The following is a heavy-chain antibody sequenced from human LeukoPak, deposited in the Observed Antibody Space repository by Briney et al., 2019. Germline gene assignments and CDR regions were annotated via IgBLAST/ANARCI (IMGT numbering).Heavy chain of an antibody. J-gene: IGHJ4*02. V-gene: IGHV3-48*01. CDR1: GFTFSSYS. D-gene: IGHD3-22*01. CDR3: AIPGSAHYPAPFDF. CDR2: ISISSSTI. Sequence: PGGSLRLSCAASGFTFSSYSMNWVRQAPGKGLEWVSYISISSSTIYYADSVKGRFTISRDNAKNSLYLQMNSLRAEDTAVYYCAIPGSAHYPAPFDFWGQGTLVTVSS.